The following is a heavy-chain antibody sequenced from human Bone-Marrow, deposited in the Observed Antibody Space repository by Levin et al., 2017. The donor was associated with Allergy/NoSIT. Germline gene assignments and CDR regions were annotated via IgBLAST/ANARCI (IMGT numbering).Heavy chain of an antibody. J-gene: IGHJ6*02. Sequence: SETLSLTCTVSGGSISSGGYYWSWIRQHPGKGLEWIGYIYYSGSTYYNPSLKSRVTISVDTSKNQFSLKLSSVTAADTAVYYCARDRKVLRFLEWSTYYYGMDVWGQGTTVTVSS. CDR2: IYYSGST. V-gene: IGHV4-31*03. D-gene: IGHD3-3*01. CDR1: GGSISSGGYY. CDR3: ARDRKVLRFLEWSTYYYGMDV.